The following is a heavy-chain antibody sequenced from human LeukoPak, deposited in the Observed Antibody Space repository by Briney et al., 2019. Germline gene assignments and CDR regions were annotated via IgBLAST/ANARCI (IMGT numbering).Heavy chain of an antibody. D-gene: IGHD3-22*01. CDR2: ISSSGSTI. J-gene: IGHJ4*02. CDR1: GFTFSTYN. Sequence: GGSLRLSCAASGFTFSTYNMNWVRQAPGKGLEWVSYISSSGSTIYYADSVKGRFTISRDNAKNSLYLQMNSLRAEDTAVYYCARAHYYDSSGFDYWGQGTLVTVSS. V-gene: IGHV3-48*04. CDR3: ARAHYYDSSGFDY.